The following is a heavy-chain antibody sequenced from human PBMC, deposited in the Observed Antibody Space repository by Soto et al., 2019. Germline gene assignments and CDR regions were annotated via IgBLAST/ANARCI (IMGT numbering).Heavy chain of an antibody. J-gene: IGHJ6*02. D-gene: IGHD3-22*01. CDR1: GGTFTSYY. CDR3: ARELVVITGYYYYYYGMDV. CDR2: INPSGGST. V-gene: IGHV1-46*01. Sequence: ASVKVSCKASGGTFTSYYMHWVRQAPGQGLEWMGIINPSGGSTSYAQKFQGRVTMTRDTSASTVYMELSSLRSEDTAVYYCARELVVITGYYYYYYGMDVWGQGTTVTVSS.